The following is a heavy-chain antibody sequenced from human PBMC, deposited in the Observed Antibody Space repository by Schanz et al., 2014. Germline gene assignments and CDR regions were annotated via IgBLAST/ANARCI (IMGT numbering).Heavy chain of an antibody. CDR1: GFAFSSNW. V-gene: IGHV3-23*04. D-gene: IGHD3-9*01. CDR2: IGGSGDST. J-gene: IGHJ4*02. Sequence: EVQLVESGGGLVQPGGSLRLSCAGSGFAFSSNWMNWVRQAPGKGLEWVSGIGGSGDSTHYADSVKGRFIISRDNSKNTLYLQVNSLRAEDTAVYYCAKHVRSLTGNDYWGQGTLVTVSS. CDR3: AKHVRSLTGNDY.